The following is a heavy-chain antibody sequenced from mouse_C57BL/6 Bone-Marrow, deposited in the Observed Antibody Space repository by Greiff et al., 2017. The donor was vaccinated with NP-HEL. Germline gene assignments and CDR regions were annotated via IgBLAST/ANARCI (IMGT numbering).Heavy chain of an antibody. CDR1: GFTFSSYT. D-gene: IGHD2-3*01. J-gene: IGHJ4*01. V-gene: IGHV5-9*01. CDR3: ARYDGYYPHYYAMDY. CDR2: ISGGGGNT. Sequence: EVMLVESGGCLVKPGGSLKLSCAASGFTFSSYTMSWVRQTPEKRLEWVATISGGGGNTYYPDSVKGRFTISRDNAKNTLYLQMSSLRSEDTALDYCARYDGYYPHYYAMDYWGQGTSVTVSS.